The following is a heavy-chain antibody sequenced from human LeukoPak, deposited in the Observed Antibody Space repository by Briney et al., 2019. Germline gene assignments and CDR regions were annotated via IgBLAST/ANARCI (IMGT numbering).Heavy chain of an antibody. CDR1: GGSISSYY. CDR3: ARDRYGGNIDY. Sequence: SETLSLTCTVSGGSISSYYRSWIRQPPGKGLEWIGYIYYSGSSNYNPSLKSRVTISVDTSKNQFSLKLISVTAADTAVYYCARDRYGGNIDYWGQGTLVTVSS. CDR2: IYYSGSS. V-gene: IGHV4-59*01. J-gene: IGHJ4*02. D-gene: IGHD4-23*01.